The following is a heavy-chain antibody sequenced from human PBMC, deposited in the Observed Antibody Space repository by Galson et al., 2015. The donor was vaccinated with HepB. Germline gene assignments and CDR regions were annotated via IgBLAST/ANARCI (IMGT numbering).Heavy chain of an antibody. J-gene: IGHJ4*02. CDR2: IWYDGSKK. CDR1: GFTLSGYW. Sequence: SLRLSCAASGFTLSGYWMHWVRQAPGKGLEWVAVIWYDGSKKYYADSVKGRFSISRDTSKNTLYLQMNSLRAEDTAVYYCAKEAMPDCSGIPGFHFWGQGTLVTVSS. V-gene: IGHV3-33*06. CDR3: AKEAMPDCSGIPGFHF. D-gene: IGHD6-19*01.